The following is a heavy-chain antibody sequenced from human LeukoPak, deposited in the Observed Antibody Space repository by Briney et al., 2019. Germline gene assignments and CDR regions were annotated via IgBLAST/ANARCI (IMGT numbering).Heavy chain of an antibody. CDR2: IYSGGST. J-gene: IGHJ5*02. D-gene: IGHD2-2*01. V-gene: IGHV3-53*04. Sequence: GGSLRLSCAASGFSVSSNYMSWVRQAPGKGLEWVSVIYSGGSTYYADSVKDRFTISRHNSKNTLYLQMNSLRAEDTAVYYCARVTTAAMSVNWFDPWGQGTLVTVSS. CDR3: ARVTTAAMSVNWFDP. CDR1: GFSVSSNY.